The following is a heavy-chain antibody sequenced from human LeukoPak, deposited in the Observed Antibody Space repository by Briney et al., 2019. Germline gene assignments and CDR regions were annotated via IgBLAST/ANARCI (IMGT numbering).Heavy chain of an antibody. CDR2: IRYDGSNK. CDR3: AKGVEQRYYYYYMDV. D-gene: IGHD6-25*01. Sequence: GGSLRLSCAASGFTFSSYGMHWVRQAPGKGLEWVAFIRYDGSNKYYADSVKGPFTISRDNSKNTLYLQMNSLRAEDTAVYYCAKGVEQRYYYYYMDVWGKGTTVTVSS. V-gene: IGHV3-30*02. CDR1: GFTFSSYG. J-gene: IGHJ6*03.